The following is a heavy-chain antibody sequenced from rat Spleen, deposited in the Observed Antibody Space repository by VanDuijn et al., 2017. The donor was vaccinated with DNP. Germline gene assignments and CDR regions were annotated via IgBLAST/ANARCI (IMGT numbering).Heavy chain of an antibody. Sequence: EIQLQESGPGLVKPSQSLSLTCSVTGSTITSGYDWNWIRKFPGNKMEWIGHISYSSSTSYNPSLKSRISITRDTSKNQFFLHLNSVTTEDTATYYCARWSDYFDYWGQGVMVTVSS. CDR2: ISYSSST. J-gene: IGHJ2*01. V-gene: IGHV3-4*01. CDR3: ARWSDYFDY. CDR1: GSTITSGY.